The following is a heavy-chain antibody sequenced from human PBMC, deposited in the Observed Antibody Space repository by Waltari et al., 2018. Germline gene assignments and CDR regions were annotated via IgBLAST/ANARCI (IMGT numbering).Heavy chain of an antibody. J-gene: IGHJ3*02. CDR3: ATDSRATGTTEWDAFDI. V-gene: IGHV1-69-2*01. D-gene: IGHD1-7*01. Sequence: EVQLVQSGAEVKKPGATVKISCKASGYTFTDYYMHWVQQAPGKGLEWMGRVEPEDGETRYAEKFQGRVTRTADTSTDTAYMELSSLRSEDTAVYYCATDSRATGTTEWDAFDIWGQGTMVTVSS. CDR2: VEPEDGET. CDR1: GYTFTDYY.